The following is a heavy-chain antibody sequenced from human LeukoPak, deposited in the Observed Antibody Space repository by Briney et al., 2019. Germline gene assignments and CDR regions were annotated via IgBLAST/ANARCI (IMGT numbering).Heavy chain of an antibody. CDR2: IKQDGSEK. CDR3: ARDRRGGYYDSSGYAH. J-gene: IGHJ4*02. CDR1: GFTFSSYW. Sequence: PGGSLRLSCAASGFTFSSYWMTWVRQAPGKGLEWVANIKQDGSEKYYVDSVKGRFTISRDNAKNSLYLQMNSLRAEDTAVYYCARDRRGGYYDSSGYAHWGQGTLVTVSS. D-gene: IGHD3-22*01. V-gene: IGHV3-7*01.